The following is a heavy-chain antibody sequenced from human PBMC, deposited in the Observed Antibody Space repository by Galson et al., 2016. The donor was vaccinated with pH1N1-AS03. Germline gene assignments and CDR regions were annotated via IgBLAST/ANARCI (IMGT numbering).Heavy chain of an antibody. Sequence: LRLSCAASGFTFRTFGMHWVRQAPGKGLERVAVIWNDGSLKKYGDSVKGRFIISRDNSNNTVSLEMSSLRAEDTAVYYCGTGNQNYFDYWGQGTLVTVSS. D-gene: IGHD2-8*02. CDR1: GFTFRTFG. J-gene: IGHJ4*02. CDR2: IWNDGSLK. V-gene: IGHV3-33*01. CDR3: GTGNQNYFDY.